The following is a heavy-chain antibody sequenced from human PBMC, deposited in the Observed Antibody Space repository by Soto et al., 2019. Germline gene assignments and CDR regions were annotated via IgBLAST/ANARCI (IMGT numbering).Heavy chain of an antibody. D-gene: IGHD2-8*01. Sequence: QVQLVQSGAEVKKPGSSVKVSCKASGGTFSSYAISWVRQAPGHGLEWMGGIIPIFGTANYAQKFQGRVTITADESTSTAYMELSSLRSEDTAVYYCAILTPIPPTPSLSNWFDPWGQGTLVTVSS. CDR2: IIPIFGTA. CDR1: GGTFSSYA. V-gene: IGHV1-69*01. CDR3: AILTPIPPTPSLSNWFDP. J-gene: IGHJ5*02.